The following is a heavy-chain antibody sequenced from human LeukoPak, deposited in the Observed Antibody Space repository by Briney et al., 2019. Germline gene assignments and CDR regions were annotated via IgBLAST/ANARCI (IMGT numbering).Heavy chain of an antibody. Sequence: PSETLSLTCTVSGGSISGYYWSWIRQPPGKGLEWIGYIYYSGSSNYNPSLKSRVTMSVDTSKNHFSLKLSSVTAADTAVYYCARDHGGNFDYWGQGTLVTVSS. CDR1: GGSISGYY. V-gene: IGHV4-59*01. J-gene: IGHJ4*02. CDR2: IYYSGSS. D-gene: IGHD3-16*01. CDR3: ARDHGGNFDY.